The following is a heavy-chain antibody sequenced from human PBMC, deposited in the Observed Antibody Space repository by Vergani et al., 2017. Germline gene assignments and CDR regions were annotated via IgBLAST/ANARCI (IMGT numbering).Heavy chain of an antibody. CDR3: ARDLRLLYNRFDP. D-gene: IGHD1-14*01. J-gene: IGHJ5*02. CDR2: TWYEGNNK. CDR1: GFTFNQYG. Sequence: QVQLVKSGGGVVQPGRSLRLSCAASGFTFNQYGMHWVRQAPGKGLEWVAVTWYEGNNKQYADSVKGRFTISRDNSKSTMYLQMNSLRDEDTGVYYCARDLRLLYNRFDPWGQGTLVTVSS. V-gene: IGHV3-33*08.